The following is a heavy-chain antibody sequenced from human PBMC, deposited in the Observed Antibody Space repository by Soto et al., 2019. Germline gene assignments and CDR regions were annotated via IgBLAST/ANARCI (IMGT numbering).Heavy chain of an antibody. D-gene: IGHD2-2*01. CDR2: INPETGGT. V-gene: IGHV1-2*02. CDR1: GYTFTGYY. J-gene: IGHJ6*04. Sequence: QVQLVQSGADVKTPGASVRVSCKASGYTFTGYYVHWVREAPGQGLEWMGWINPETGGTSYAQKFEGGATLSRDASIKPPSQERSRLSLDGGAGYFWGRTLNKVIPAGRDAGGKGTTV. CDR3: GRTLNKVIPAGRDA.